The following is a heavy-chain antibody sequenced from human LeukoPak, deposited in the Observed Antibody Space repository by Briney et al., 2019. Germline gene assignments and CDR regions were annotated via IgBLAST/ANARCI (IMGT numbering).Heavy chain of an antibody. CDR1: GFTFSNTW. Sequence: PGGSLRLSCAVSGFTFSNTWLNWVRQAPGKGLEWVGRIKRIIDGGTTDYAAPVKGRFTVSRDDSINTLYRQMSSLKTEDTAAYYCGAQGGSGDLRYWGQGTLVTVSS. CDR2: IKRIIDGGTT. CDR3: GAQGGSGDLRY. J-gene: IGHJ4*02. V-gene: IGHV3-15*01. D-gene: IGHD4-17*01.